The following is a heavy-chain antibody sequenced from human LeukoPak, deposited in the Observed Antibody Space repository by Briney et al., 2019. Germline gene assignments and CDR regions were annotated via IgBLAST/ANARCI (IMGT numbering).Heavy chain of an antibody. CDR1: GFTFTSSA. J-gene: IGHJ4*02. Sequence: SVKVSCKASGFTFTSSAMQWVRQARGQRLEWIGWIVVGSGNTNYAQKFQERVTITRDMSTSTAYMELSSLRSEDTAVYYCAATYYDFWSGYYNFDFDHWGQGTLVTVSS. CDR3: AATYYDFWSGYYNFDFDH. V-gene: IGHV1-58*02. CDR2: IVVGSGNT. D-gene: IGHD3-3*01.